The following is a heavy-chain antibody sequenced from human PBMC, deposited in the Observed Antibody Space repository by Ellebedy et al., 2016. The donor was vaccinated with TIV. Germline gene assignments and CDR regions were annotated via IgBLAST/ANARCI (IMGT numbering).Heavy chain of an antibody. J-gene: IGHJ4*02. CDR3: ARDPNSPGDTGYGDY. CDR1: GFTFSTYW. V-gene: IGHV3-7*03. Sequence: GESLKISCAASGFTFSTYWMSWVRQAPGKGLEWVANMNQVGSEKYYVDSVKGRFTISRDNAKRSLYLQINSLRAEDTAVYYCARDPNSPGDTGYGDYWGQGAVVTVSS. D-gene: IGHD5-12*01. CDR2: MNQVGSEK.